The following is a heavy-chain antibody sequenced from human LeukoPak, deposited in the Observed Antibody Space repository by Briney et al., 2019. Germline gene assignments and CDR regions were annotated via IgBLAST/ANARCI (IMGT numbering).Heavy chain of an antibody. V-gene: IGHV1-3*03. CDR1: GYTFTSYG. CDR2: INAGNGNT. Sequence: ASVKVSCKASGYTFTSYGINWVRQAPGQRLEWMGWINAGNGNTKYSQEFQGRVTITRDTSASTAYMELSSLRSEDMAVYYCARAYYYDSSGYIGDNWFDPWGQGTLVTVSS. CDR3: ARAYYYDSSGYIGDNWFDP. D-gene: IGHD3-22*01. J-gene: IGHJ5*02.